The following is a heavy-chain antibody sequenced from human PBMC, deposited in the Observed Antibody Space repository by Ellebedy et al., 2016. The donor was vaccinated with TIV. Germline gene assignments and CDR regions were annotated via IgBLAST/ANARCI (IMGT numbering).Heavy chain of an antibody. V-gene: IGHV3-9*01. CDR3: AALDKGFDI. Sequence: SLKISCAASGFTFDDYAMHWVRQAPGKGLEWVSGITWNSGSIGYADSVKGRFTISRDNARNSLYLQMNSLRAEDTAFYYCAALDKGFDIWGQGTMVTVSA. CDR1: GFTFDDYA. J-gene: IGHJ3*02. CDR2: ITWNSGSI.